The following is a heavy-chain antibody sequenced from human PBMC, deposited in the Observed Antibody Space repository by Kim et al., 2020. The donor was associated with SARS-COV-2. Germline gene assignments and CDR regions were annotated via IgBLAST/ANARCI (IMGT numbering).Heavy chain of an antibody. CDR1: GYTFTAYD. D-gene: IGHD6-19*01. CDR2: LNSDNNK. CDR3: ARGQWLDDAFDI. V-gene: IGHV3-21*01. Sequence: GGSLRLSCAASGYTFTAYDINWVRQAPGKGLEWVSILNSDNNKYYADSVKGRFTISRDSANNSVYLQMDSLRAEDTAVYYCARGQWLDDAFDIWGQGTM. J-gene: IGHJ3*02.